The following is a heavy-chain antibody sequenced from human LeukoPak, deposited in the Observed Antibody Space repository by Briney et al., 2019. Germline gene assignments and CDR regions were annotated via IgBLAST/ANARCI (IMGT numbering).Heavy chain of an antibody. CDR1: GYTFTGYY. V-gene: IGHV1-2*02. D-gene: IGHD2-2*02. J-gene: IGHJ4*02. Sequence: ASVKVSCRASGYTFTGYYMHWVRQVPGQGLEWMGWINPNSGGTNYAQKFQGRVTMTRDTSISTAYMELSRLRSDDTAVYYCARDRVVVPAAISYYFDYWGQGTLVTVSS. CDR2: INPNSGGT. CDR3: ARDRVVVPAAISYYFDY.